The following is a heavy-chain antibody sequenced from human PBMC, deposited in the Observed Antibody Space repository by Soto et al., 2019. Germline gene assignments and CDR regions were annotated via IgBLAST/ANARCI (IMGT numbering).Heavy chain of an antibody. V-gene: IGHV1-18*01. J-gene: IGHJ4*02. CDR1: GYTFTSYG. Sequence: ASVKVSCKASGYTFTSYGISWVRQAPGQGLEWMGWISAYNGNTNYAQKLQGRVTMTTDTSTSTAYMELRSLRSDDTAVYYCARVRVYNWNYVPPTFDYWGQGTLVPVSA. CDR3: ARVRVYNWNYVPPTFDY. D-gene: IGHD1-7*01. CDR2: ISAYNGNT.